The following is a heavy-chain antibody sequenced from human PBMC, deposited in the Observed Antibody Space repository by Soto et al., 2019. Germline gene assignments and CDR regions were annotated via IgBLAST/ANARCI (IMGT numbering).Heavy chain of an antibody. CDR2: ISAYNGNT. V-gene: IGHV1-18*01. CDR3: AIDLTMVRGVEVGSYYYGMDV. CDR1: GYTFTSYG. D-gene: IGHD3-10*01. J-gene: IGHJ6*02. Sequence: QVQLVQSGAEVKKPGASVKVSCKASGYTFTSYGISWVRQAPGQGLEWMGWISAYNGNTNYAQTLQGRVTMTTDTSTSTAYMELRSLRSDDTAVYYCAIDLTMVRGVEVGSYYYGMDVWGQGTTVTVSS.